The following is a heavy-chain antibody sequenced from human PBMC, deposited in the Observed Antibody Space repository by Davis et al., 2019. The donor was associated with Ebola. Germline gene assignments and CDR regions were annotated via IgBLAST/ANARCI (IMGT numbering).Heavy chain of an antibody. Sequence: PGGSLRLSCAASGSTFSTYGLHRVRPAPGKGLEWVAVLWFDGSFKYYADSVRGRFTISRDNSKNTLYLQMNSLRAEETAVYYCARRIAGSATGGKFDSWGRGDMVTVAS. D-gene: IGHD2-15*01. CDR2: LWFDGSFK. J-gene: IGHJ4*02. V-gene: IGHV3-33*01. CDR3: ARRIAGSATGGKFDS. CDR1: GSTFSTYG.